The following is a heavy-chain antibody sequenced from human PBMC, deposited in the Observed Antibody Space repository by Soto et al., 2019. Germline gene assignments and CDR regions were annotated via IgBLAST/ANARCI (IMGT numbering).Heavy chain of an antibody. CDR2: IIPIFGTT. D-gene: IGHD6-13*01. Sequence: QVQLVQSGAEVKKPGSSVKVSCKASGGTFSNYAISWVRQAPGQGLEWMGGIIPIFGTTNYAQRFQGRVTNTADESRSTSYMELSSLRSEDTAVYYCARVSSSWYKDYFDYWGQGTLVTVSS. CDR3: ARVSSSWYKDYFDY. CDR1: GGTFSNYA. J-gene: IGHJ4*02. V-gene: IGHV1-69*12.